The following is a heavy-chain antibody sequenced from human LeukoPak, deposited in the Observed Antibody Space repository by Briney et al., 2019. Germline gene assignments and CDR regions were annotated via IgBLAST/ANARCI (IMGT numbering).Heavy chain of an antibody. D-gene: IGHD5-12*01. CDR1: GDSFRSGFYY. CDR2: IYFAGYT. V-gene: IGHV4-38-2*02. J-gene: IGHJ4*02. Sequence: SETLSLTCSVSGDSFRSGFYYSWIRQPPGKGLEWIGYIYFAGYTYYNPSLNSRVTISMDRSKNQFSLKLSSVTAADTAVYYCATGVATITTGVVSYFDKWGQGTLVTVSS. CDR3: ATGVATITTGVVSYFDK.